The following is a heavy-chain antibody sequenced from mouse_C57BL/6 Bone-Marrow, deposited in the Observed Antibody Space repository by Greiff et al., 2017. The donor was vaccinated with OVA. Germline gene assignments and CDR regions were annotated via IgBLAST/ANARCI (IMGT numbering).Heavy chain of an antibody. CDR1: GYTFTSYW. CDR2: IHPNSGST. V-gene: IGHV1-64*01. J-gene: IGHJ3*01. D-gene: IGHD2-2*01. CDR3: AGGYAWFAY. Sequence: QVQLKQPGAELVKPGASVKLSCKASGYTFTSYWMHWVKQRPGQGLEWIGMIHPNSGSTNYNEKFKSKATLTVDQSSSTASMQLSVLTSEDSAVYSCAGGYAWFAYWGQGTLVTVSA.